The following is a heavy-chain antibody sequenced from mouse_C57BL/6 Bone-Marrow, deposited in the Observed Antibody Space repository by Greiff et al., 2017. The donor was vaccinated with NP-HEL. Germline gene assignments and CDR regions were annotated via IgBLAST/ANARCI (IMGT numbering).Heavy chain of an antibody. CDR1: GFNIKDDY. J-gene: IGHJ2*01. CDR3: TTEDGYDGGFDY. CDR2: IDPENGDP. D-gene: IGHD2-2*01. V-gene: IGHV14-4*01. Sequence: EVQLQQSGAELVRPGASVKLSCTASGFNIKDDYMHWVKQRPEQGLEWIGWIDPENGDPEYASKFQGKATITADTSSNTAYLQLSSLTSEDTAVYYCTTEDGYDGGFDYWGQGTTLTVSS.